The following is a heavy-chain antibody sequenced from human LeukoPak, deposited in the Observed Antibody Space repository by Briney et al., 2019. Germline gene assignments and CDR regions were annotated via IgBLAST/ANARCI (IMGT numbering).Heavy chain of an antibody. CDR2: LYTSGST. CDR1: GGTISCYY. J-gene: IGHJ6*03. CDR3: ARGIYSSSWPRDYYYYIDV. V-gene: IGHV4-4*07. Sequence: SETLSLTCTVSGGTISCYYWIWLRPPAGKGLEWIGRLYTSGSTNYHPSLKSRVTMSVDTSKKLFSVMLSSVTAADAAVYYWARGIYSSSWPRDYYYYIDVWGKGTTGTVSS. D-gene: IGHD6-13*01.